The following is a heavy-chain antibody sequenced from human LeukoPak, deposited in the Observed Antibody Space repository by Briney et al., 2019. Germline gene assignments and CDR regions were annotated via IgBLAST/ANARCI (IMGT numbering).Heavy chain of an antibody. CDR2: MYYSGST. CDR3: ARLPMAVAPHVDY. V-gene: IGHV4-59*01. Sequence: SETLSLTCSVSGGSIRSYYRSWIRQPPGKGLEWIGYMYYSGSTNYNPSLKSRVTISVDTSKNQFSLRLSSVTAADTAVYYCARLPMAVAPHVDYWGQGILVTVSS. J-gene: IGHJ4*02. CDR1: GGSIRSYY. D-gene: IGHD2-15*01.